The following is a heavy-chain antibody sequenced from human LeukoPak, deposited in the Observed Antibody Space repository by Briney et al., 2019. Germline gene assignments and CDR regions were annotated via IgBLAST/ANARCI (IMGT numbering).Heavy chain of an antibody. Sequence: PGGSLRLSCAASGFTFSSYAMSRVRQAPGKGLEWVSAISGSGGSTYYADSVKGRFTISRDNSKNTLYLQMNSLRAEDTAVYYCARGWGPPGPVDYWGQGTLVTVSS. J-gene: IGHJ4*02. CDR3: ARGWGPPGPVDY. CDR1: GFTFSSYA. CDR2: ISGSGGST. D-gene: IGHD1-26*01. V-gene: IGHV3-23*01.